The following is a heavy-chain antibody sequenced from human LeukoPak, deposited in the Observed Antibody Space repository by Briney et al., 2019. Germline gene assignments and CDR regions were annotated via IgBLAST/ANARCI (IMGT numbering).Heavy chain of an antibody. CDR2: IYTSGST. Sequence: SETLSLTCTVSGGSISSGSYYWSWIRQPAGKGLEWIGRIYTSGSTNYNPSLKSRVTISVDTSKNQFSLKLSSVTAADTAVYYCAGTDCSSTSCYFWFDPWGQGTLVTVSS. CDR3: AGTDCSSTSCYFWFDP. J-gene: IGHJ5*02. CDR1: GGSISSGSYY. V-gene: IGHV4-61*02. D-gene: IGHD2-2*01.